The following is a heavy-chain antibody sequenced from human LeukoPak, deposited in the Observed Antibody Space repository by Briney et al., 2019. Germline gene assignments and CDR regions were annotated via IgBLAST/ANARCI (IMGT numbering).Heavy chain of an antibody. V-gene: IGHV3-15*01. J-gene: IGHJ4*02. CDR1: GLTFTSAW. D-gene: IGHD3-22*01. CDR2: IKSNTDGGTT. Sequence: PGGSLRLSCAASGLTFTSAWMSWVRHTPGKGLEWVARIKSNTDGGTTDYAAPVKGRFTISRDDSKNTLYLQMNSLRAEDTAVYYCARERFDYYDSSGYYYPYYFDYWGQGTLVTVSS. CDR3: ARERFDYYDSSGYYYPYYFDY.